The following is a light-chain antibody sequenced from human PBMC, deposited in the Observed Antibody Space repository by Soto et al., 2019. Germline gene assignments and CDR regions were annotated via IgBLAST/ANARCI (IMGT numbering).Light chain of an antibody. CDR2: DAS. V-gene: IGKV3-11*01. CDR1: QSVSSY. CDR3: KQRSNWLT. J-gene: IGKJ4*01. Sequence: ELVLTQSPATLSLSPGERATRSCRASQSVSSYLAWYQHHPGQAPMLLIYDASNRATGIPARFSGSGSGTGFTLTISSLEPEDFAVYHCKQRSNWLTVGGGTKVDIK.